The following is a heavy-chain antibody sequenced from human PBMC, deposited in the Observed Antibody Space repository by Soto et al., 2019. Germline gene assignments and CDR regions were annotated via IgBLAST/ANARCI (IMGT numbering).Heavy chain of an antibody. J-gene: IGHJ6*03. CDR2: ISSSSSYI. D-gene: IGHD2-2*01. Sequence: GGSLRLSCAASGFTFSSYSMNWVRQAPGKGLEWVSSISSSSSYIYYADSVKGRFTISRDNAKNSLYLQMNSLRDEDTAVYYCARCHLYCSSTSCYYYYYYYMDVWGKGTTVTVSS. CDR3: ARCHLYCSSTSCYYYYYYYMDV. V-gene: IGHV3-21*01. CDR1: GFTFSSYS.